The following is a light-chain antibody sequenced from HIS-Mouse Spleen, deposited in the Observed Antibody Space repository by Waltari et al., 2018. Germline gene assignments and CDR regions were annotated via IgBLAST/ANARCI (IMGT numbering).Light chain of an antibody. J-gene: IGKJ4*01. Sequence: EIVLTQSPGTLSLSPGERATLSCRASQSVSSSYLAWYQQKPGQAPRLLIYGASSSATGIPDRFSGSGSGTDFTLTISRLDPEDFAVYYCQQYGSSSALTFGGGTKVEIK. V-gene: IGKV3-20*01. CDR1: QSVSSSY. CDR2: GAS. CDR3: QQYGSSSALT.